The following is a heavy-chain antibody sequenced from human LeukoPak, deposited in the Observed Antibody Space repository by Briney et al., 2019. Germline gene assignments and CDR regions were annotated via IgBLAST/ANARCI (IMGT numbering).Heavy chain of an antibody. CDR1: GGSISSGSYY. CDR2: IYTSGST. D-gene: IGHD3-3*01. J-gene: IGHJ6*03. CDR3: AREGAYYDFWSGYSQGDYMDV. V-gene: IGHV4-61*02. Sequence: SETLSLTCTVSGGSISSGSYYWSWIRQPAGKGLERIGRIYTSGSTNYNPPLKSRVTISVDTSKNQFSLKLSSVTAADTAVYYCAREGAYYDFWSGYSQGDYMDVWGKGTTVTVSS.